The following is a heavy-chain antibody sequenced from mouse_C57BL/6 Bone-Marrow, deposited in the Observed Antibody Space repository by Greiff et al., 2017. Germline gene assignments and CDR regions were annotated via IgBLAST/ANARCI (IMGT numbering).Heavy chain of an antibody. CDR3: ARRLSQPAFGFAY. CDR2: ILPGSGST. V-gene: IGHV1-9*01. Sequence: VQLQQSGAELMKPGASVKLSCKATGYTFTGYWIEWVKQRPGHGLEWIGEILPGSGSTNYTEKFKGKATFTADTSSNTAYMQLSSLTTEDSAIYYCARRLSQPAFGFAYWGQGTLVTVSA. CDR1: GYTFTGYW. J-gene: IGHJ3*01. D-gene: IGHD2-2*01.